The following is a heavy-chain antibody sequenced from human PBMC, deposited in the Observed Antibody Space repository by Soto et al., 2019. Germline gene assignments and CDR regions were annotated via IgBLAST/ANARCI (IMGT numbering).Heavy chain of an antibody. Sequence: EVQLVESGGDLVQPGGSLRLSCAASGFTVSSKYMSWVRQAPGKGLEWVAVIQRGGSIYYADAVKGRFAISSDSSKNTLYLQMNSLRVEDTAVYYCARDDVHGSGGICYGVPRDVWGKGTTVTVSS. CDR3: ARDDVHGSGGICYGVPRDV. D-gene: IGHD2-15*01. CDR2: IQRGGSI. J-gene: IGHJ6*04. V-gene: IGHV3-66*01. CDR1: GFTVSSKY.